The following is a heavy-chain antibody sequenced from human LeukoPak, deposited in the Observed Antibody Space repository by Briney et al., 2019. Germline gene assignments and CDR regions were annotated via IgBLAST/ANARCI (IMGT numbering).Heavy chain of an antibody. Sequence: ASVKVSCKASGYTFTSYDINRVRQATGQGLEWMGWMNPNSGNTGYAQKFQGRVTMTRNTSISTAYMELSSLRSEDTAVYYCAGAFYDSSGYDYWGQGTLVTVSS. CDR2: MNPNSGNT. D-gene: IGHD3-22*01. V-gene: IGHV1-8*01. CDR3: AGAFYDSSGYDY. CDR1: GYTFTSYD. J-gene: IGHJ4*02.